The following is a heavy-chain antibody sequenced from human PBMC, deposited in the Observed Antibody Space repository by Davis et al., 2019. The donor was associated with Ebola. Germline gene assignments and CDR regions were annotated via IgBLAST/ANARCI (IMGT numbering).Heavy chain of an antibody. CDR1: GGSISSYY. V-gene: IGHV4-59*08. J-gene: IGHJ3*02. CDR3: ARKGVGSSGWYDAFDI. Sequence: MPSETLSLTCTVSGGSISSYYWSWIRQPPGKGLEWIGYIYYSGSTNYNPSLKSRVTISVDTSKNQFSLKLSSVTAADTAVYSCARKGVGSSGWYDAFDIWGQGTMVTVSS. CDR2: IYYSGST. D-gene: IGHD6-19*01.